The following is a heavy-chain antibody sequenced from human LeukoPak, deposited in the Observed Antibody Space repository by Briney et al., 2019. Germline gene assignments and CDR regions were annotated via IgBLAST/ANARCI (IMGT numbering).Heavy chain of an antibody. D-gene: IGHD3-22*01. Sequence: GGSLRLSCAASGFTFSSYWMHWVRQAPGKGLVWVSRINSDGSSTSYADSVKGRFTISRDNAKNTLYLQVNSLRAEDTAVYYCARVGSTYYYDSSGPAYWGQGTLVTVSS. V-gene: IGHV3-74*01. J-gene: IGHJ4*02. CDR1: GFTFSSYW. CDR2: INSDGSST. CDR3: ARVGSTYYYDSSGPAY.